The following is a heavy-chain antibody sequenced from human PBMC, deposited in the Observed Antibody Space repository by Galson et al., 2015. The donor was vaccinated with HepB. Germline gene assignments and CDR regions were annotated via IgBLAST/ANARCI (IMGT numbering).Heavy chain of an antibody. CDR2: ISGSGGST. Sequence: SLRLSCAASGFTFSSYAMSWVRQAPGKGLEWVSAISGSGGSTYYADSVKGWFTISRDNSKNTLYLQMNSLRAEDTAVYYCAKDSRSSSWYLEGIDYWGQGTLVTVSS. V-gene: IGHV3-23*01. D-gene: IGHD6-13*01. CDR3: AKDSRSSSWYLEGIDY. CDR1: GFTFSSYA. J-gene: IGHJ4*02.